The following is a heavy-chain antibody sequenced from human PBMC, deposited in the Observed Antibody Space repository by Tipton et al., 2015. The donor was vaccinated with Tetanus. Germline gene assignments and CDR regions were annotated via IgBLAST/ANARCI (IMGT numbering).Heavy chain of an antibody. D-gene: IGHD4-17*01. J-gene: IGHJ4*02. CDR2: INHSGST. CDR1: GGSFSGYY. V-gene: IGHV4-34*01. Sequence: TLSLTCAVYGGSFSGYYWSWIRQPPGKGLEWIGEINHSGSTNYNPSLKSRFTISVDTSKNQFSLKMSSVTAADTAVYYCARYSPEVTTELDYWGQGTLVTVSS. CDR3: ARYSPEVTTELDY.